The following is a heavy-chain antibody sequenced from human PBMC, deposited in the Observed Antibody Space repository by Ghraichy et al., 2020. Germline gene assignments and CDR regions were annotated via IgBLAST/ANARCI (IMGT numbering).Heavy chain of an antibody. Sequence: ETLSLTCTVSGGSISSYYWSWIRQPAGKGLEWIGRIYTSGSTNYNPSLKSRVTMSVDTSKNQFSLKLSSVTAADTAVYYCASQPAPGRRGAFDIWGQGTMVTVSS. D-gene: IGHD2-15*01. V-gene: IGHV4-4*07. CDR3: ASQPAPGRRGAFDI. J-gene: IGHJ3*02. CDR1: GGSISSYY. CDR2: IYTSGST.